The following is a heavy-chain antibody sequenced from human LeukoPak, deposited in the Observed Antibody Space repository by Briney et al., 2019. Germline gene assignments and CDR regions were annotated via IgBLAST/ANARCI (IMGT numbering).Heavy chain of an antibody. CDR1: GFTFSSYW. V-gene: IGHV3-7*01. Sequence: GGSLRLSCAASGFTFSSYWMSWVRQAPGKGLEWVANIKQGGSEKYYVDSVKGRFTISRDNAKNSLYLQMNSLRAEDTAVYYCARGGASPDYSGNFWFDPWGQGTLVTVSS. J-gene: IGHJ5*02. D-gene: IGHD4-23*01. CDR2: IKQGGSEK. CDR3: ARGGASPDYSGNFWFDP.